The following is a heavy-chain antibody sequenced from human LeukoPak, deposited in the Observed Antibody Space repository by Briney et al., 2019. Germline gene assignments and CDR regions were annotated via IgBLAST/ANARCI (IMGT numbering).Heavy chain of an antibody. D-gene: IGHD3-22*01. CDR3: ARQTYYYDSSGSDFDY. CDR2: IYYSGST. V-gene: IGHV4-39*01. J-gene: IGHJ4*02. Sequence: SETLSLTCTVSGGSISSSSYYWGWVRQPPGKGLEWIGSIYYSGSTYYNPSLKSRVTISVDTSKNQFSLKLSPVTAADTAVYYCARQTYYYDSSGSDFDYWGQGTLVTVSS. CDR1: GGSISSSSYY.